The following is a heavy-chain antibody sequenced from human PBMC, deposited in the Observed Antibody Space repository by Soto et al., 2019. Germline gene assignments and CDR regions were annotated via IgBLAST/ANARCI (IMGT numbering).Heavy chain of an antibody. CDR1: GFTFSSYS. D-gene: IGHD1-26*01. J-gene: IGHJ6*03. CDR2: ISSSSSTI. V-gene: IGHV3-48*01. Sequence: GGSLRLSCAASGFTFSSYSMNWVRQAPGKGLEWVSYISSSSSTIYYADSVKGRFTISRDNAKNSLYLQMNSLRAEDTAVYYCARLHAVDYEVGEYYYYYYYMDVWGKGTTVTVSS. CDR3: ARLHAVDYEVGEYYYYYYYMDV.